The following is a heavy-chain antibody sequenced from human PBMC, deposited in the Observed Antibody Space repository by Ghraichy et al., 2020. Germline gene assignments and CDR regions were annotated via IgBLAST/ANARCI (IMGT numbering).Heavy chain of an antibody. V-gene: IGHV3-21*01. CDR2: ISSSSSYI. Sequence: LSLTCAASGFTFSSYSMNWVRQAPGKGLEWVSSISSSSSYIYYADSVKGRFTISRDNAKNSLYLQMNSLRAEDTAVYYCARLEMATALDYWGQGTLVTVSS. CDR1: GFTFSSYS. D-gene: IGHD5-24*01. J-gene: IGHJ4*02. CDR3: ARLEMATALDY.